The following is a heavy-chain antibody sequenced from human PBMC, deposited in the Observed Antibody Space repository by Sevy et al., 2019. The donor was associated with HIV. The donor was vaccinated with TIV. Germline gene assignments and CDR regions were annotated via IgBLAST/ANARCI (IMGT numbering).Heavy chain of an antibody. J-gene: IGHJ6*02. CDR3: AKRPDFGVVIPTGVMDV. CDR2: IGGSGGST. Sequence: GGSLRLSCVASEFTFSSYAMSWVRQAPGKGLEWVSAIGGSGGSTYYADSVKGRFTISRDNSKNTLYLQMNSLRAEDTAVYYCAKRPDFGVVIPTGVMDVWGQGTTVTVSS. CDR1: EFTFSSYA. V-gene: IGHV3-23*01. D-gene: IGHD3-3*01.